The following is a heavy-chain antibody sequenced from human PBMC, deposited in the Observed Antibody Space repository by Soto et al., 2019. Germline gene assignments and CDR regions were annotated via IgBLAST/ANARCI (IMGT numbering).Heavy chain of an antibody. CDR1: GFTFSSYE. CDR3: ARDRWELLGYYYYGMDV. D-gene: IGHD1-26*01. Sequence: GGSLRLSCAASGFTFSSYEMNWVRQAPGKGLEWVSYISSSGSTIYYADSVKSRFTISRDNAKNSLYLQMNSLRAEDTAGYYCARDRWELLGYYYYGMDVWGQGTTVTVSS. CDR2: ISSSGSTI. J-gene: IGHJ6*02. V-gene: IGHV3-48*03.